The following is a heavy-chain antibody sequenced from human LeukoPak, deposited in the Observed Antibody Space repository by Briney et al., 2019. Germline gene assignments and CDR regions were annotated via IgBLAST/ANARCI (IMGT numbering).Heavy chain of an antibody. CDR3: ARDGITGTPHGMDV. D-gene: IGHD1-20*01. CDR1: GGSFSGYY. CDR2: INHSGST. Sequence: KPSETLSLTCVVYGGSFSGYYWSWIRQPPGKGLEWIGEINHSGSTNYNPSLKSRVTISVDTSKNQFSLKLSSVTAADTAVYYCARDGITGTPHGMDVWGQGTTVTVSS. J-gene: IGHJ6*02. V-gene: IGHV4-34*01.